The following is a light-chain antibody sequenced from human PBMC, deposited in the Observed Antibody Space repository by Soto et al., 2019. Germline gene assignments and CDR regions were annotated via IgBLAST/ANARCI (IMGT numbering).Light chain of an antibody. J-gene: IGLJ1*01. V-gene: IGLV2-14*01. CDR3: SSYTSDNRSYV. Sequence: QSVLTQPASVSGPPGQSITISCTGTSSDIGAYTSVSWYQQHPGKAPKVMIYEVSKRPSGVSNRFSGSKSGNTASLTISGLQGEDEAHYYCSSYTSDNRSYVFGTGTKVTVL. CDR1: SSDIGAYTS. CDR2: EVS.